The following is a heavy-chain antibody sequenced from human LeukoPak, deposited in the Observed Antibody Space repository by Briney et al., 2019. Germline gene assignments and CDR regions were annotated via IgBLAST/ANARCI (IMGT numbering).Heavy chain of an antibody. V-gene: IGHV4-39*01. D-gene: IGHD1/OR15-1a*01. Sequence: GSLRLSCAASGFTVSSNYMSWVRQAPGKGLEWIGSIYYSGSTYNNPSLKSRVTISVDTSKNQFSLKLNSLTAADTAVYYCARHERNWNNGGYWGQGTLVTVSS. CDR2: IYYSGST. CDR3: ARHERNWNNGGY. J-gene: IGHJ4*02. CDR1: GFTVSSNY.